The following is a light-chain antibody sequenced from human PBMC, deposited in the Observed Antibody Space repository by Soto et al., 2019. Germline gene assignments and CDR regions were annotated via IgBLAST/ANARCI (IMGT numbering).Light chain of an antibody. V-gene: IGKV3-11*01. CDR2: DAS. CDR3: QQRSNWPRRT. CDR1: QSVSNY. J-gene: IGKJ4*01. Sequence: DIVLTQSPSTLSLSPGERATISCRASQSVSNYLAWYQQKPGQAPKLLIYDASNMATGIPARFSGSGSGTDFTLTISSLEPEDFTVYYCQQRSNWPRRTFGGGTKVDIK.